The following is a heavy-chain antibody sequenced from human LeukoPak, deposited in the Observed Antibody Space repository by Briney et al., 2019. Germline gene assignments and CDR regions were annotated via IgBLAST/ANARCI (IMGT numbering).Heavy chain of an antibody. V-gene: IGHV1-2*02. CDR1: GYTFTGYY. D-gene: IGHD6-13*01. J-gene: IGHJ3*02. CDR2: INPNSGGT. CDR3: AVIAAANDAFDI. Sequence: AASVKVSCKASGYTFTGYYMHWVRQAPGQGLEWMGWINPNSGGTNYAQKFQGRVTMTRDTSISTAYMELSRLRSDDTAVYYCAVIAAANDAFDIWGQGTMVTVSS.